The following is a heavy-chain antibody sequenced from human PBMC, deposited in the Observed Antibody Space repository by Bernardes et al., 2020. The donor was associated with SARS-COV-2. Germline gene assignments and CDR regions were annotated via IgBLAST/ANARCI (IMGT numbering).Heavy chain of an antibody. V-gene: IGHV1-58*01. CDR3: AAAELGMIDP. CDR1: GFIFSNAA. D-gene: IGHD7-27*01. CDR2: IVVGSGNT. J-gene: IGHJ5*02. Sequence: SVKVSCKASGFIFSNAAVQWMRQARGQSPEWIGWIVVGSGNTDYAQKFQERVTITRDLSASTAYMELSSLRSEDTAVYYCAAAELGMIDPWGQGTLVTVSS.